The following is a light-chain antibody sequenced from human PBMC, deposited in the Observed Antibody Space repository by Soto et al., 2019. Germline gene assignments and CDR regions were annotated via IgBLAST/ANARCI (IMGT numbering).Light chain of an antibody. CDR2: GNS. CDR1: SSNIGAGYD. CDR3: QSYDSSLSGNYV. J-gene: IGLJ1*01. Sequence: QSVLTQPPSVSGAPGQRVTLSCTGSSSNIGAGYDVHWYQQLPGTAPKLLIYGNSNRPSGVPDRFSGSKSGTSASLAITGLQAEDEADYYCQSYDSSLSGNYVFGTGTKATVL. V-gene: IGLV1-40*01.